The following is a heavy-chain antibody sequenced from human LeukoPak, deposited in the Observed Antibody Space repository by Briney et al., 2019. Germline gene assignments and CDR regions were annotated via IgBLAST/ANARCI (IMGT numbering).Heavy chain of an antibody. Sequence: GGSLRLSCAASGFTFNSYWMSWVRQAPGKGLEWVANIKQDGSEKYYVDSVKGRFTISRDNAKNSLYLQMNSLRAEDTAVYYCARDHTMVRGVIMNPYYYYGMDVWGQGTTVTVSS. D-gene: IGHD3-10*01. CDR2: IKQDGSEK. J-gene: IGHJ6*02. V-gene: IGHV3-7*01. CDR3: ARDHTMVRGVIMNPYYYYGMDV. CDR1: GFTFNSYW.